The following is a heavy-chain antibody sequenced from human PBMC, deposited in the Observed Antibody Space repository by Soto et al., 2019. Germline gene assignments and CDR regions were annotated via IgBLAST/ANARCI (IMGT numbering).Heavy chain of an antibody. Sequence: QVQLVQSGAEVKKPGSSVKVSCKASGGTFSSYAISWVRQAPGQGLEWMGGIIPIFGTANYAQKFQGRVTITADESTSTDYMELSSLRSEDTAVYYCARGPYCSGGSCYSLHPHHFDEWGQGTLVTVSS. J-gene: IGHJ4*02. CDR2: IIPIFGTA. D-gene: IGHD2-15*01. CDR1: GGTFSSYA. V-gene: IGHV1-69*01. CDR3: ARGPYCSGGSCYSLHPHHFDE.